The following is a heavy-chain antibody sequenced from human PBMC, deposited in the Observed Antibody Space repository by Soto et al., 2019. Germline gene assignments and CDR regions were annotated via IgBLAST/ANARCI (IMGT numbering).Heavy chain of an antibody. V-gene: IGHV4-4*07. J-gene: IGHJ4*02. D-gene: IGHD2-15*01. CDR2: IYSSGAT. CDR3: PREHKVVNDFEF. Sequence: VQLQESGPGLVKPSETLSLSCIVSGGSINTYYWNWIRQPAGKGLEGIGRIYSSGATNYNPSLKSRVTLSVDTSENHFSLRLSSVTPADTAVYYWPREHKVVNDFEFWGQGILVTVSS. CDR1: GGSINTYY.